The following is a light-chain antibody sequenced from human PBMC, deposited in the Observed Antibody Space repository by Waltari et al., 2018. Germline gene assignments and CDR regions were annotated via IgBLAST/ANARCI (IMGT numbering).Light chain of an antibody. CDR3: QQYDNLPWT. CDR1: QDISNY. CDR2: DAT. J-gene: IGKJ1*01. Sequence: DIQMTQSPSSLSASVGDRVTITCPARQDISNYLDWYQQKSGQAPKLLIYDATILEAGFPSRFSGRRSGTDFTLTISSLQPEDIATYYCQQYDNLPWTFGQGTKVEIK. V-gene: IGKV1-33*01.